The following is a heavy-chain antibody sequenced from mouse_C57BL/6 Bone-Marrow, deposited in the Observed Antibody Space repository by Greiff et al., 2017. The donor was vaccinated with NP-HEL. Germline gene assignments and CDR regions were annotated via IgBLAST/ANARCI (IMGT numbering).Heavy chain of an antibody. J-gene: IGHJ3*01. V-gene: IGHV1-59*01. CDR1: GYTFTSYW. D-gene: IGHD1-1*01. CDR3: ASLLLRGAY. Sequence: VQLQQPGAELVRPGTSVKLSCKASGYTFTSYWMHWVKQRPGQGLEWIGAIDPSDSYTNYNQKFKGKATLTVDTSSSTAYMQLSSLTSEDSAVYYCASLLLRGAYWGQGTLVTVSA. CDR2: IDPSDSYT.